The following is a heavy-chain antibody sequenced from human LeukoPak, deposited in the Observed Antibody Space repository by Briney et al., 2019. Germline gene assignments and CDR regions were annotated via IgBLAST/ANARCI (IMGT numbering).Heavy chain of an antibody. CDR3: ARIVVVVAATPRGGFDI. V-gene: IGHV3-21*01. CDR2: INYSSSYI. J-gene: IGHJ3*02. D-gene: IGHD2-15*01. Sequence: GSVKVSCKASGGTFSSYAISWVRQAPGKGLEWVSSINYSSSYIYYADSVKGRFTISRDNAKNSLYLQMNSLRAEDTAVYYCARIVVVVAATPRGGFDIWGQGTMVTVSS. CDR1: GGTFSSYA.